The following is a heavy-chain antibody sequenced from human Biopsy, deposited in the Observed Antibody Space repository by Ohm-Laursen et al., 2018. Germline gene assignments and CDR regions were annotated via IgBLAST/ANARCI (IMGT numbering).Heavy chain of an antibody. D-gene: IGHD5/OR15-5a*01. CDR1: GDSISNSY. J-gene: IGHJ4*02. Sequence: SDTLSLTCTVSGDSISNSYWSWIRQPPGKGLEWIGYVHYDESTNYNPSLKSRATISADTSRNQVSLKLSSVTAADTAVYYCARGLVYRVFDSWAKGTLVTVSS. CDR2: VHYDEST. CDR3: ARGLVYRVFDS. V-gene: IGHV4-59*07.